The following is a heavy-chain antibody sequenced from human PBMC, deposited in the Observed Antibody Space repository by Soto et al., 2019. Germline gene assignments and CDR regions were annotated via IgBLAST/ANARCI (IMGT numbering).Heavy chain of an antibody. CDR1: GFSLSTIGVG. CDR3: VQSRCGGDCLQSYSSHSYYGLDV. CDR2: IYWDDDK. V-gene: IGHV2-5*02. D-gene: IGHD2-21*02. J-gene: IGHJ6*02. Sequence: QITLKESGPTLVKPTQTLTLTCTFSGFSLSTIGVGVGWIRQPPGKALEWLALIYWDDDKRYSPSLKSRLTVTKDTSKNQVVLTMTNMDPVATAAYYCVQSRCGGDCLQSYSSHSYYGLDVWGQGTTVTVSS.